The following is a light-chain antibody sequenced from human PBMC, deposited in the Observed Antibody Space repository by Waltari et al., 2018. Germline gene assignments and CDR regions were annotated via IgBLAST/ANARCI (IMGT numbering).Light chain of an antibody. V-gene: IGKV3-15*01. Sequence: VMTQSPAILSVSPGDSVTLSCRASQSLTSNLAWYQQKPGQPPRLLIFGASTRATGASDRFSGSGTTTQFSLTISSLQPEDFAIYFCQQYNRWPSTFGQGTKLDIK. CDR2: GAS. J-gene: IGKJ2*01. CDR1: QSLTSN. CDR3: QQYNRWPST.